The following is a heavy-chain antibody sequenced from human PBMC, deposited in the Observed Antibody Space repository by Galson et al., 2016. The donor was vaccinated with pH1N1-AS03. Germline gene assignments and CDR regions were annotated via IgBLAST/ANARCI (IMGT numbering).Heavy chain of an antibody. J-gene: IGHJ4*02. CDR1: GFIFSTYE. V-gene: IGHV3-48*03. Sequence: SLRLSCAASGFIFSTYEMYWVRQAPGKGLEWVSYISSSGATTYYADSVKGRFTISRDNAKNSLYLQMNSLRAEDTAVYYCGSSPHYFDYWGQGTWSPSP. CDR3: GSSPHYFDY. CDR2: ISSSGATT.